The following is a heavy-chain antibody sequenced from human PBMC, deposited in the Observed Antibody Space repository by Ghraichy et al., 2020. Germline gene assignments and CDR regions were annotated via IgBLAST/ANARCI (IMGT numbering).Heavy chain of an antibody. Sequence: SQTLSLTYAVYGGSFSGYYLSWIRQPPGKGLEWIGEINHGGTTNYNPSLKSRVTMSLDTSENQFSLKLTSVIAADTALYFCARAYRCGGGRCSTWDSWGQGTLVTVSS. CDR3: ARAYRCGGGRCSTWDS. CDR2: INHGGTT. V-gene: IGHV4-34*01. D-gene: IGHD2-21*01. CDR1: GGSFSGYY. J-gene: IGHJ5*02.